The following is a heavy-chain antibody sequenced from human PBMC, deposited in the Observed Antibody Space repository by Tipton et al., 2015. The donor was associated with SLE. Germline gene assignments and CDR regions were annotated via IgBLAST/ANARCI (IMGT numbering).Heavy chain of an antibody. Sequence: TLSLTCTVSGGPISSGNYYWSWMRKPAGKGLEWIGRIYTSGSTNYNPSLKSRVTISVDTSKNQFSLKLSSVTAADTAVYYCARDEYASGWDDYYYYMDVWGKGTTVTVSS. CDR1: GGPISSGNYY. J-gene: IGHJ6*03. CDR2: IYTSGST. CDR3: ARDEYASGWDDYYYYMDV. V-gene: IGHV4-61*02. D-gene: IGHD6-19*01.